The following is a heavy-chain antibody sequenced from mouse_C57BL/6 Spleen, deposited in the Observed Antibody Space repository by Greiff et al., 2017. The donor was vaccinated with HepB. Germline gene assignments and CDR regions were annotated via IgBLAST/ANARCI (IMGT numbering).Heavy chain of an antibody. D-gene: IGHD2-5*01. J-gene: IGHJ4*01. CDR1: GFTFSSYA. CDR3: ARGASNPAMDY. Sequence: EVQGVESGGGLVKPGGSLKLSCAASGFTFSSYAMSWVRQTPEKRLEWVATISDGGSYTYYPDNVKGRFTISRDNAKNNLYLQMSHLKSEDTAMYYCARGASNPAMDYWGQGTSVTVSS. V-gene: IGHV5-4*01. CDR2: ISDGGSYT.